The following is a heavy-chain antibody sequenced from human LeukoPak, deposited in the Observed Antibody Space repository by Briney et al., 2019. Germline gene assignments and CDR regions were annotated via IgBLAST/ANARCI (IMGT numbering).Heavy chain of an antibody. D-gene: IGHD3-10*01. Sequence: PGGSLRLSCAASGFTFSSYSMNWVRQAPGKGLEWVSYISSSSSTIYYADSVKGRFTISRDNAKNSLYLQMNSLRDGDTAVYYCARDRKGSPLGIFDYWGQGTLVTVSS. CDR1: GFTFSSYS. CDR2: ISSSSSTI. J-gene: IGHJ4*02. V-gene: IGHV3-48*02. CDR3: ARDRKGSPLGIFDY.